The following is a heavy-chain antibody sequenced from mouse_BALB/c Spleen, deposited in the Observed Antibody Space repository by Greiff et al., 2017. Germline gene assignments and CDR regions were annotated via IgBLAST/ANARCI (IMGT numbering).Heavy chain of an antibody. CDR2: ISSGGSYT. CDR3: ARLLRGYAMDY. D-gene: IGHD1-1*01. Sequence: EVQRVESGGDLVKPGGSLKLSCAASGFTFSSYGMSWVRQTPDKRLEWVATISSGGSYTYYPDSVKGRFTISRDNAKNTLYLQMSSLKSEDTAMYYCARLLRGYAMDYWGQGTAVTVAS. J-gene: IGHJ4*01. CDR1: GFTFSSYG. V-gene: IGHV5-6*01.